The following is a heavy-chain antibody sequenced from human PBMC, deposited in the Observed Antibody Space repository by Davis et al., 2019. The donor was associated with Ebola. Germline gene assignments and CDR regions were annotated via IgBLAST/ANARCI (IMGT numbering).Heavy chain of an antibody. V-gene: IGHV3-74*01. J-gene: IGHJ6*04. Sequence: HTGGLLRSPCAAPGSTFTNYRMHWVRQGPGTGLVWVSRIKWDGCGADYADSVKGRFIISRDNAKNTQYLQMNSLRDDDAAVYYCARGSVHSDPYWGGGDFYYGLDVWGKGTTVTVSP. D-gene: IGHD7-27*01. CDR1: GSTFTNYR. CDR3: ARGSVHSDPYWGGGDFYYGLDV. CDR2: IKWDGCGA.